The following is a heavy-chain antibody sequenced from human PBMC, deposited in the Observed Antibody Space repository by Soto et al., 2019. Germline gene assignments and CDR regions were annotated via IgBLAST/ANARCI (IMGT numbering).Heavy chain of an antibody. V-gene: IGHV1-69*06. J-gene: IGHJ4*02. D-gene: IGHD2-8*01. CDR2: IIPISDTT. CDR3: EIGGVALDF. CDR1: GGSFSSYA. Sequence: ASVKVSCKASGGSFSSYAISWVRQAPGQGLQWMGGIIPISDTTNYAQKFQGRVSITADRSTTTAYMEVTSLRSEDTAVYYCEIGGVALDFWGPGTLVTVSS.